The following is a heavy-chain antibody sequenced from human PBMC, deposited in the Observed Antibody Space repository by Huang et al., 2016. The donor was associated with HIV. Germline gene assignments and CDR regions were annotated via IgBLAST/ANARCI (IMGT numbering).Heavy chain of an antibody. D-gene: IGHD1-1*01. CDR1: GYVFTKYG. CDR3: ARDHWYPLQNWFDL. J-gene: IGHJ5*02. V-gene: IGHV1-18*01. Sequence: QVELVQSGAEVQRPGASVRVSCKASGYVFTKYGINGVRQAPGQGLEGRGWISVYNGKKKYAEKIRGRVTLSRDTSKTTAYMELRDVTSADTAVYYCARDHWYPLQNWFDLWGQGTLVTVSS. CDR2: ISVYNGKK.